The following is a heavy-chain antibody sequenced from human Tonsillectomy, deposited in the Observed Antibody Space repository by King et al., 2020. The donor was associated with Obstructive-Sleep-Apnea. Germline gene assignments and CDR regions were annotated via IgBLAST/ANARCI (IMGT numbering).Heavy chain of an antibody. J-gene: IGHJ4*02. CDR2: IRYDGSNK. CDR3: ARGGMTYSRTWTNFDY. CDR1: GFTFSNYG. V-gene: IGHV3-30*02. D-gene: IGHD6-13*01. Sequence: HVQLVESGGGVVQPGRSLRLSCAASGFTFSNYGMHWVRQAPGKGLEWVAFIRYDGSNKYYAASVKGRFTISRDNSRNTLYLQMNSLRAEDTAVYYCARGGMTYSRTWTNFDYWGQGTLVTVSS.